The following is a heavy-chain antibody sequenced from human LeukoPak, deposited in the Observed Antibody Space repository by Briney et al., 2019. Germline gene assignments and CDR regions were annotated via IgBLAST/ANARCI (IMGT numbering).Heavy chain of an antibody. Sequence: PSQTLSLTCTVSGGSISNGDYYWSWIRQPPGKGLEWIGYIYYSGTTYYNPSLKSRVTISVDKSKNQFSLKLSSVTAADTAVYYCARVRRRPITIFGVVSGNWFDPWGQGTLVTASS. CDR2: IYYSGTT. CDR1: GGSISNGDYY. J-gene: IGHJ5*02. V-gene: IGHV4-30-4*01. CDR3: ARVRRRPITIFGVVSGNWFDP. D-gene: IGHD3-3*01.